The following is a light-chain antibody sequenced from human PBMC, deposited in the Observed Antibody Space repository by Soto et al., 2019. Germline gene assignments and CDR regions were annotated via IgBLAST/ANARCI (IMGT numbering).Light chain of an antibody. CDR3: SSYTNINTRACV. Sequence: QSVLTQPPSTSGTPGQRVTISCSGSSSNTGSNYVYWFQQLPGTAPKLLIYRNDHRPSGVPDRFSGSKSGTSASLAISGLRSEDEADYYCSSYTNINTRACVFGTGTKLTVL. V-gene: IGLV1-47*01. CDR2: RND. CDR1: SSNTGSNY. J-gene: IGLJ1*01.